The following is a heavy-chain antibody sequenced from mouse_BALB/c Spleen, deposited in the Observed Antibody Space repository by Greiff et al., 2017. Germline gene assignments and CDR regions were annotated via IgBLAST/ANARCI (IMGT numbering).Heavy chain of an antibody. Sequence: EVQRVESGPSLVKPSQTLSLTCSVTGDSITSGYWNWIRKFPGNKLEYMGYISYSGSTYYNPSLKSRISITRDTSKNQYYLQLNSVTTEDTATYYCARGGYDERGYAMDYWGQGTSVTVSS. J-gene: IGHJ4*01. CDR2: ISYSGST. D-gene: IGHD2-2*01. CDR1: GDSITSGY. CDR3: ARGGYDERGYAMDY. V-gene: IGHV3-8*02.